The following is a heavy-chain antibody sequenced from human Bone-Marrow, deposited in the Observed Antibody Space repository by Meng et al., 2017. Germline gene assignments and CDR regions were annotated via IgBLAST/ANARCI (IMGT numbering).Heavy chain of an antibody. V-gene: IGHV1-69*05. CDR3: ARAAVADLNWYFDL. D-gene: IGHD6-19*01. CDR1: GGTFSSYA. CDR2: IIPIFGTA. J-gene: IGHJ2*01. Sequence: QVQLGQSGAEVKKPGCSVKVSCKASGGTFSSYAISWVRQAPGQGLEWMGGIIPIFGTANYAQKFQGRVTITTDESTSTAYMELSSLRSEDTAVYYCARAAVADLNWYFDLWGRGTLVTVSS.